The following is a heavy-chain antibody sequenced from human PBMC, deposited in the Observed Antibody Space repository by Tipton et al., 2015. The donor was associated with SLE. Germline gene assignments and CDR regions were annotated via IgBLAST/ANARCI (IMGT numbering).Heavy chain of an antibody. CDR2: IWYDGSNK. CDR1: GFTFSSYG. V-gene: IGHV3-33*06. D-gene: IGHD6-19*01. J-gene: IGHJ4*02. CDR3: AKDQHPYSSGWYYFDY. Sequence: SGFTFSSYGMHWVRQAPGKGLEWVAVIWYDGSNKYYADSVKGRFTISRDNSKNTLYLQMNSLRAEDTAVYYCAKDQHPYSSGWYYFDYWGQGTLVTVSS.